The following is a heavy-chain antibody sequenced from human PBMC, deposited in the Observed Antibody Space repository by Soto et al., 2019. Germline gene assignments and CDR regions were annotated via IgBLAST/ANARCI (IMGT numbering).Heavy chain of an antibody. D-gene: IGHD3-3*01. Sequence: GGSLRLSCAASGFTFSNAWMSWVRQAPGKGLEWVGRIKSKTDGGTTDYAAPVKGRFTISRDDSKNTLYLQMNSLKTEDTAVYYCTSLRMDYDFWSGYYNYYYYGMDVWGQGTTVTVSS. CDR3: TSLRMDYDFWSGYYNYYYYGMDV. CDR1: GFTFSNAW. CDR2: IKSKTDGGTT. V-gene: IGHV3-15*01. J-gene: IGHJ6*02.